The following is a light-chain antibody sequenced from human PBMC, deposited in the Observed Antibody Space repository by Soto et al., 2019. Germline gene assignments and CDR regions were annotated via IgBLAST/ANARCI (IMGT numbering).Light chain of an antibody. J-gene: IGKJ2*01. V-gene: IGKV1-5*03. CDR3: QHYNSHSFYT. CDR2: LAS. CDR1: QDVDSF. Sequence: DIQMTQSPSTLSASVGDRVTVTCRANQDVDSFLAWYQQKPGKAPKLLIYLASRLESGVPSRFSGSGSGSEYTLTISGLQPDDFATYFSQHYNSHSFYTFGQGTKLEIK.